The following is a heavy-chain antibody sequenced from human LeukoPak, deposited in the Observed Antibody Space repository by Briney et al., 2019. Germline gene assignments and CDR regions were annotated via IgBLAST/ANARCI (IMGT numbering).Heavy chain of an antibody. CDR3: ASSQQLWFARFDY. J-gene: IGHJ4*02. V-gene: IGHV3-21*01. Sequence: GGSLRLSCAASGFTFSSYSMNWVRQAPGKGPEWVSSISSSSSYIYYADSVKGRFTISRDNAKNSLYLQMNSLRAEDTAVYYCASSQQLWFARFDYWGQGTLVTVSS. CDR2: ISSSSSYI. CDR1: GFTFSSYS. D-gene: IGHD5-18*01.